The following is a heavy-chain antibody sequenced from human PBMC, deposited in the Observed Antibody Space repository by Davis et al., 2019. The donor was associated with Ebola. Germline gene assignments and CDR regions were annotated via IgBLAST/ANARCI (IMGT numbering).Heavy chain of an antibody. J-gene: IGHJ5*02. D-gene: IGHD6-13*01. Sequence: ASVKVSCKASGYTFTGYFMHWVRQAPGQGLEWMGWINPNSGGTNYAQKFQGWVTMTRDTSISTAYMELSRLRSDDTAVYYCARVRGEGYSSSWYPPLNWFDPWGQGTLVTVSS. CDR2: INPNSGGT. V-gene: IGHV1-2*04. CDR3: ARVRGEGYSSSWYPPLNWFDP. CDR1: GYTFTGYF.